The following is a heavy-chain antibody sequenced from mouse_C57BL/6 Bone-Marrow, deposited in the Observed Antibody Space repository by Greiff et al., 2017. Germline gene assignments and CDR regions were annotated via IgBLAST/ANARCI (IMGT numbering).Heavy chain of an antibody. V-gene: IGHV2-2*01. Sequence: VKLVESGPGLVQPSQSLSITCTVSGFSLTSYGVHWVRQSPGKGLEWLGVIWSGGSTDYNAAFISRMSISKDNSTRQVFFKMISLQADDAAIYYCARLYDPFAYWGQGTRVTVSA. CDR3: ARLYDPFAY. CDR1: GFSLTSYG. D-gene: IGHD2-3*01. J-gene: IGHJ3*01. CDR2: IWSGGST.